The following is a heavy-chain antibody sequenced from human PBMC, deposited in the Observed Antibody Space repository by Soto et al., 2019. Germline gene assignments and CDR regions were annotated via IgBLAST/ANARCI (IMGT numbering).Heavy chain of an antibody. CDR1: GFTFSSYS. CDR2: ISSSSSTI. Sequence: GGSLRLSCAASGFTFSSYSMNWVRQAPGKGLEWVSYISSSSSTIYYADSVKGRFTISRDNAKNSLYLQMNSLRAEDTAVYYCARDGVVAATPVGYYYYMDVWGKGTTVTVSS. CDR3: ARDGVVAATPVGYYYYMDV. D-gene: IGHD2-15*01. J-gene: IGHJ6*03. V-gene: IGHV3-48*01.